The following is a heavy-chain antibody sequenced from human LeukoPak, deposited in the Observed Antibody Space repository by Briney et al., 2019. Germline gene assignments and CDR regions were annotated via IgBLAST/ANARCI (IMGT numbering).Heavy chain of an antibody. D-gene: IGHD5-18*01. V-gene: IGHV3-49*04. CDR1: GFTFSSYS. Sequence: GGSLRLSCAASGFTFSSYSMNWVRQAPGKGLEWVGFIRSKAYGGTTEYAASVKGRFTISRDDSKSIAYLQMNSLKTEDTAVYYCTPTAYYSYGTDFDYWGQGTLVTVSS. CDR2: IRSKAYGGTT. CDR3: TPTAYYSYGTDFDY. J-gene: IGHJ4*02.